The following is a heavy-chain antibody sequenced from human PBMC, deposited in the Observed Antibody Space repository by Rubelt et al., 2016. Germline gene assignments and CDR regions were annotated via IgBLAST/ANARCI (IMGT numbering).Heavy chain of an antibody. CDR3: AIYDFWSGYDVDY. CDR1: GGSFSGYY. J-gene: IGHJ4*02. Sequence: QVQLQQWGAGLLKPSETLSLTCAVYGGSFSGYYWSWIRQPPGKGLEWIGEINHSGSTNYNPSLKSRGTISGDTSKNQFSRKLSSVTAADTAVYYCAIYDFWSGYDVDYWGQGTLVTVSS. D-gene: IGHD3-3*01. CDR2: INHSGST. V-gene: IGHV4-34*01.